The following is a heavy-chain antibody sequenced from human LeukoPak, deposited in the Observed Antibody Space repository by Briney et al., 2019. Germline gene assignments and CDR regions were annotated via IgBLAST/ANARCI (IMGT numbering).Heavy chain of an antibody. V-gene: IGHV3-23*01. CDR3: AKGVWADS. J-gene: IGHJ4*02. D-gene: IGHD6-19*01. CDR1: GFTFKYLD. CDR2: ILDGDGRT. Sequence: GGSLRLSCAASGFTFKYLDMSWVRQAPGEGLEWVSTILDGDGRTYYADSLKGRFTVSRDDSKNTLFLQMNSLRAEDTAIYYCAKGVWADSWGQGTLVTVSS.